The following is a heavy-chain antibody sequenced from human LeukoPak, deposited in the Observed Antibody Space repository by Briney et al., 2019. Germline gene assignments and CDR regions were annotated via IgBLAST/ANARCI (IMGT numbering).Heavy chain of an antibody. CDR1: GFTFSRDW. Sequence: GGSLRLSCAASGFTFSRDWMHWVRQAPGKGLVWVSRMNSDGSTTNYADSVRGRFTISRDNAKNTVDLQMNSLRAEDTAVYYCVRGGIGCFDIWGQGTMVTVSS. D-gene: IGHD2-15*01. CDR3: VRGGIGCFDI. J-gene: IGHJ3*02. V-gene: IGHV3-74*01. CDR2: MNSDGSTT.